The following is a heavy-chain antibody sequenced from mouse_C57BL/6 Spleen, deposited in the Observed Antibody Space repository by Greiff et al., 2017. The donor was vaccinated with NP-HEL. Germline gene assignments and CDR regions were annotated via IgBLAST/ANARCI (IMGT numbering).Heavy chain of an antibody. CDR2: IYPGDGDT. CDR3: ARGGITTVVATNYFDY. CDR1: GYAFSSYW. Sequence: QLQQSGAELVKPGASVKISCKASGYAFSSYWMNWVKQRPGKGLEWIGQIYPGDGDTNYNGKFKGKATLTADKSSSTAYMQLISLTSEDSAVYFCARGGITTVVATNYFDYWGQGTTLTVSS. D-gene: IGHD1-1*01. J-gene: IGHJ2*01. V-gene: IGHV1-80*01.